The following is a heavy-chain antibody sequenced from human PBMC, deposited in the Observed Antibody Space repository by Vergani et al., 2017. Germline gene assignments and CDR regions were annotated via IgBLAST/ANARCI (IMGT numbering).Heavy chain of an antibody. CDR3: ASPNSKLLDAFDI. V-gene: IGHV3-21*01. CDR2: ISSRSSYI. CDR1: GFTFSSYS. D-gene: IGHD2-15*01. J-gene: IGHJ3*02. Sequence: EVQLVESGGGLVKPGGSLRLSCAASGFTFSSYSMNWVRQAPGKGLGWVSSISSRSSYIYYADSVKGRFTISRDNAKNSLYLQMNSLRAEDTAVYYCASPNSKLLDAFDIWGQGTMVTVSS.